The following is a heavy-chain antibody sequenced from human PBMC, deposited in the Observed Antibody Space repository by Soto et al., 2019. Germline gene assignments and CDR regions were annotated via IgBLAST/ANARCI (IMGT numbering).Heavy chain of an antibody. V-gene: IGHV4-34*01. CDR1: GGSFSGYY. CDR3: GKDQCSGSVDQ. J-gene: IGHJ4*02. Sequence: PSETLSLTCAVYGGSFSGYYWSWIRQPPGKGLEWIGEINHSGSTNYNPSLKSRVTISVDTSKNQFSLKLSSVTAADTAVYYCGKDQCSGSVDQRGQGTLVTVSS. D-gene: IGHD3-10*02. CDR2: INHSGST.